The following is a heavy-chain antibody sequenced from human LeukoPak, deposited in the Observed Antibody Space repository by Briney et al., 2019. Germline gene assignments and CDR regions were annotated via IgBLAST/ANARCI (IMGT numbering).Heavy chain of an antibody. CDR2: INNDGRST. V-gene: IGHV3-74*01. CDR1: GFSFSSYW. D-gene: IGHD6-19*01. J-gene: IGHJ4*02. CDR3: ARPSSGWNSYLDY. Sequence: GGSLRLSCAASGFSFSSYWMHWVRQAPGKGLVWVSRINNDGRSTSYGDSVKGRFTISRDNAGSTLFLRLNSLRAEDTAVYYCARPSSGWNSYLDYWGQGTLVTVSS.